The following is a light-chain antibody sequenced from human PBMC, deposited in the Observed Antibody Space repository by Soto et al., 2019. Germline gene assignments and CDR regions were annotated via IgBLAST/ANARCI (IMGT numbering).Light chain of an antibody. CDR3: QQYGSSLT. CDR1: KSVSSY. J-gene: IGKJ4*02. CDR2: GAS. V-gene: IGKV3-20*01. Sequence: IVLTQSQGSQHVSHEDRATLSYRASKSVSSYLAWYQKKSGQGPRLLIYGASSRASGIPDRLSGGGSGTDFTLTIRRVEPEDFAVYYCQQYGSSLTFGRGTKVDIK.